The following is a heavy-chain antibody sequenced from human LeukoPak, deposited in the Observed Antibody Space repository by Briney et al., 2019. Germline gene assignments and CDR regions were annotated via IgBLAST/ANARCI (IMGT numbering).Heavy chain of an antibody. CDR3: ARDGYGLGIYYDRFDS. CDR2: VKQDGSEK. J-gene: IGHJ4*02. Sequence: GGSLRLSCAASGFTFSSYWMSWVRQAPGKGLEWVANVKQDGSEKDYVDSVKGRFTISRDNARKLLFLQMNSLRAEDTALYYCARDGYGLGIYYDRFDSWGQGTPVTVSS. V-gene: IGHV3-7*01. D-gene: IGHD3-16*01. CDR1: GFTFSSYW.